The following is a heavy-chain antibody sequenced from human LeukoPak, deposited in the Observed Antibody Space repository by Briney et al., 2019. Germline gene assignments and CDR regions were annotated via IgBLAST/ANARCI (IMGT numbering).Heavy chain of an antibody. CDR3: TRGFWGWEVDY. CDR2: INTDGSTT. D-gene: IGHD3-3*01. J-gene: IGHJ4*02. Sequence: GGSLRLSCAASGFTFSSYWMHWVRQAPGKGLVWVSRINTDGSTTEYADSVKGRFTISRDNAKNTLYLQINSLRAEDTAMYYCTRGFWGWEVDYWGQGTLVTVSS. CDR1: GFTFSSYW. V-gene: IGHV3-74*03.